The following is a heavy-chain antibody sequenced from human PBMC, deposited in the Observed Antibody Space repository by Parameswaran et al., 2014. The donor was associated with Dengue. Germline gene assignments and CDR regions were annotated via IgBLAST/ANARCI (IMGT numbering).Heavy chain of an antibody. J-gene: IGHJ4*02. CDR2: INPNSGGT. V-gene: IGHV1-2*02. CDR3: ARAGIIGT. Sequence: WVRQAPGQGLEWMGWINPNSGGTNYAQKFQGRVTLTRDTSISTAYMELSRLRSDDTAVYYCARAGIIGTWGQGTLVTVSS. D-gene: IGHD1-7*01.